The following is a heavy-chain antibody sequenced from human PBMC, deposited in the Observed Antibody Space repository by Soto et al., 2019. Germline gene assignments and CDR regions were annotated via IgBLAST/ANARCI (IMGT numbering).Heavy chain of an antibody. CDR2: IIPIFGTA. J-gene: IGHJ6*02. Sequence: ASVKVSCKASGGTFSSYAISWVRQAPGQGLEWMGGIIPIFGTANYAQKFQGRVTITADESTSTAYMELSSLRSEDTAVYYCARAPQVVRGVIKMDVWGQGTTVTVSS. V-gene: IGHV1-69*13. CDR3: ARAPQVVRGVIKMDV. CDR1: GGTFSSYA. D-gene: IGHD3-10*01.